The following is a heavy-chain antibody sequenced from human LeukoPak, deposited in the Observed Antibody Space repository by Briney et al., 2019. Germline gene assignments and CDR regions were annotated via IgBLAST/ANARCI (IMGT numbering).Heavy chain of an antibody. CDR1: GGSFSGYY. CDR3: ARGVYGSGWYWRY. Sequence: PSETLSLTCAVYGGSFSGYYWSWIRQPPGKGLEWIGEINHSESTNYNPSLKSRVTMSVDTSKKHFSLKLTSVTAADTAAYYCARGVYGSGWYWRYWGQGTLVTVSS. V-gene: IGHV4-34*01. D-gene: IGHD6-19*01. J-gene: IGHJ4*02. CDR2: INHSEST.